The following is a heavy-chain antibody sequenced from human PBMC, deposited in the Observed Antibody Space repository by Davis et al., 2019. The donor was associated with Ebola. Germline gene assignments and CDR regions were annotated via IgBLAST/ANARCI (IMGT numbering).Heavy chain of an antibody. CDR2: IYPSGST. J-gene: IGHJ4*02. V-gene: IGHV4-30-2*01. CDR3: VRALGTANDY. D-gene: IGHD2-21*02. CDR1: GSSISGNTHS. Sequence: SETLSLTCAVSGSSISGNTHSWSWVRQPPGKALEWIGYIYPSGSTYYNPSLQSRASISVDAAKNQVSLQLTSMTAADTAVYYCVRALGTANDYWGQGTLVTVSS.